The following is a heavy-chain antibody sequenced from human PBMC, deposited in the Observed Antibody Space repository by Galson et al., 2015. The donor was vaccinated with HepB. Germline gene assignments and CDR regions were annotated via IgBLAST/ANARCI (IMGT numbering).Heavy chain of an antibody. D-gene: IGHD3-10*01. CDR1: GGTFSSYA. V-gene: IGHV1-69*13. CDR2: IIPIFGTA. J-gene: IGHJ4*02. Sequence: SVKVSCKASGGTFSSYAISWVRQAPGQGLEWMGGIIPIFGTANYAQKFQGRVTITADESTSTVFMELSSLRSEDTAVYHRARGVLLWDGPDYWGQGTLVTVSS. CDR3: ARGVLLWDGPDY.